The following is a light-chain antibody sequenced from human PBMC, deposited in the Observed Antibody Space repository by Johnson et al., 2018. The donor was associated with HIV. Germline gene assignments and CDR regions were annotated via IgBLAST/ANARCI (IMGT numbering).Light chain of an antibody. J-gene: IGLJ1*01. Sequence: QSILTQPPSVSAAPGQKVTISCSGSSSNIGNNYVSWYQQLPGTAPKLLLYENNKRPSGIPDRFSGSKSGTSATLGITGLQTGEEADYYCGTWDSSPSALFGTWTKVTAL. V-gene: IGLV1-51*02. CDR2: ENN. CDR3: GTWDSSPSAL. CDR1: SSNIGNNY.